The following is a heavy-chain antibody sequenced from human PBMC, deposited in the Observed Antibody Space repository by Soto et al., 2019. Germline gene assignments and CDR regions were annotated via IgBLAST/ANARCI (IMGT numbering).Heavy chain of an antibody. CDR1: GFTFSSYS. Sequence: SGFTFSSYSMSWVRQAPGKGLEWVSAIDKSGDATYYADSVKGRFTISRDNSKDTLYLQMNSLRAEDTAVYYCAKEFPMIGAVTIDYWGQGTRVTVSS. V-gene: IGHV3-23*01. D-gene: IGHD3-10*01. CDR3: AKEFPMIGAVTIDY. J-gene: IGHJ4*02. CDR2: IDKSGDAT.